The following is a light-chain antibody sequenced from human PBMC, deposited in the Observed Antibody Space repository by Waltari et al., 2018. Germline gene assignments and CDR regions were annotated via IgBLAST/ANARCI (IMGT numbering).Light chain of an antibody. V-gene: IGLV2-14*01. CDR1: SRDVGGYNY. CDR3: SSYTRSSTWV. J-gene: IGLJ3*02. Sequence: QSALTQPASVSGSPGQSLTISCTGTSRDVGGYNYVSWYPQHPGKAPKLMIYEVSNRPSGVSNRFSGSKSGNTASLTISGLQAEDEADYYCSSYTRSSTWVFGGGTKLTVL. CDR2: EVS.